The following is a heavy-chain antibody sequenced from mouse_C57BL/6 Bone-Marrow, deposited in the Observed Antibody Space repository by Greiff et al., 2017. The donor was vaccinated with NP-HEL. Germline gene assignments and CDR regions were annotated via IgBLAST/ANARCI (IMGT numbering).Heavy chain of an antibody. CDR3: SIYYDYDGYYFDY. D-gene: IGHD2-4*01. V-gene: IGHV1-64*01. J-gene: IGHJ2*01. Sequence: VQLVESGAELVKPGASVKLSCKASGYTFTSYWMHWVKQRPGQGLEWIGMIHPNSGSTNYNEKFKSKATLTVDKSSSTAYMQLSSLTSEDSAVYYCSIYYDYDGYYFDYWGQGTTLTVSS. CDR1: GYTFTSYW. CDR2: IHPNSGST.